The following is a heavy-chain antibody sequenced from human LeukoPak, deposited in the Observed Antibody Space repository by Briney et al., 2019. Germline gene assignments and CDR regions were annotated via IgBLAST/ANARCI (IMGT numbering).Heavy chain of an antibody. D-gene: IGHD2-21*01. CDR3: AREFPGGWFDP. J-gene: IGHJ5*02. Sequence: SETLSLTCTVSGGSVSSGSYYWSWIRQPPGKGLEWIGYIYYSGSTNYNPSLKSRVTISVDTSKNQFSLKLSSVTAADTAVYYCAREFPGGWFDPWGQGTLVTVSS. V-gene: IGHV4-61*01. CDR1: GGSVSSGSYY. CDR2: IYYSGST.